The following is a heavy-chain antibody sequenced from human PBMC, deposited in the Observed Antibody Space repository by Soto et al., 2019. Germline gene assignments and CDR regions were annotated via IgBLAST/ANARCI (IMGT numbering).Heavy chain of an antibody. CDR1: GGSISSAGYY. CDR3: ARYGSGSYYPTTFDY. J-gene: IGHJ4*02. CDR2: IYYSGST. V-gene: IGHV4-31*03. Sequence: QVQLQESGPGLVKPSQTLSLTCTVSGGSISSAGYYWSWIRQHPGKGLEWIGYIYYSGSTYYNPSLKRRVTXPXXXSXXHFSLKLSSVTAADTAVYYCARYGSGSYYPTTFDYWGQGTLVTVSS. D-gene: IGHD3-10*01.